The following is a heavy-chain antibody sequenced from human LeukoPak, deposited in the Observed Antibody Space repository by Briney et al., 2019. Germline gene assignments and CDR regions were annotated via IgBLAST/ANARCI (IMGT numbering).Heavy chain of an antibody. CDR2: ISSSSSYI. J-gene: IGHJ5*02. V-gene: IGHV3-21*01. CDR1: GFTFSSYT. D-gene: IGHD6-6*01. CDR3: ATIAVRGGDNWFDL. Sequence: PGGSLRLSCAASGFTFSSYTMNWVRQAPGKGLEWVSSISSSSSYIYYADSVKGRFTISRDNAKNSLYLQMNSLRAEDTAVYYCATIAVRGGDNWFDLWGQGTLVTVSS.